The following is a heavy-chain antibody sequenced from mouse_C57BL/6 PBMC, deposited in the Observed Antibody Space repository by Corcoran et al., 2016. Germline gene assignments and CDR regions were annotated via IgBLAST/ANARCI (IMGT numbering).Heavy chain of an antibody. CDR1: GYTFTDYN. CDR2: INPNNGGT. V-gene: IGHV1-18*01. D-gene: IGHD1-1*01. Sequence: EVQLQQSGPELVKPGASVKIPCKASGYTFTDYNMDWVKQCHGKSLEWIGDINPNNGGTIYNQKFKGKATLTVDKSSSTAYMELRSLTSEDTAVYYCARNYYGSSPYYYAMDYWGQGTSVTVSS. J-gene: IGHJ4*01. CDR3: ARNYYGSSPYYYAMDY.